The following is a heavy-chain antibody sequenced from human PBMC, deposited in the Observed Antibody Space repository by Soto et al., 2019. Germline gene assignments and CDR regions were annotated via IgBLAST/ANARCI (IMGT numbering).Heavy chain of an antibody. CDR1: GGSISSGGYS. J-gene: IGHJ4*02. D-gene: IGHD1-26*01. V-gene: IGHV4-34*01. CDR3: ARGLEWELPNSLGFDY. Sequence: PSETLSITCAVSGGSISSGGYSWSWIRQPPGKGLEWIGEINHSGSTNYNPSLKSRVTISVDTSKNQFSLKLSSVTAADTAVYYCARGLEWELPNSLGFDYWGQGTLVTVSS. CDR2: INHSGST.